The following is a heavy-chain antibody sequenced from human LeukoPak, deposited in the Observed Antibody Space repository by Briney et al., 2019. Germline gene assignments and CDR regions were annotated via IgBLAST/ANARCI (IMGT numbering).Heavy chain of an antibody. Sequence: PGGSLRLSCAASGFTFSSYAMHWVRQAPGKGLEWVAVISYDGSNKYYADSVKGRFTISRDNSKNTLYLQMNSLRAEDTAVYYCARDAEITVVTTALDYWGQGTLVTVSS. D-gene: IGHD4-23*01. CDR1: GFTFSSYA. CDR3: ARDAEITVVTTALDY. CDR2: ISYDGSNK. V-gene: IGHV3-30*04. J-gene: IGHJ4*02.